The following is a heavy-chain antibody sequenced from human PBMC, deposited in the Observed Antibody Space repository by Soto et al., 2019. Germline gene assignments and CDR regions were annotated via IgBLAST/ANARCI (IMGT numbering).Heavy chain of an antibody. V-gene: IGHV4-39*01. CDR1: GGTSSSSSYY. Sequence: KTSETLSLTCTASGGTSSSSSYYWGWMPQPPGKGREWIGSIYYGGRTYYNSSLKSRVTISVDTSKNQFSLKLSSVSAADTAVYYCSRGGYSSGWYLSWFDPWGQGTLVTVSS. D-gene: IGHD6-19*01. CDR2: IYYGGRT. CDR3: SRGGYSSGWYLSWFDP. J-gene: IGHJ5*02.